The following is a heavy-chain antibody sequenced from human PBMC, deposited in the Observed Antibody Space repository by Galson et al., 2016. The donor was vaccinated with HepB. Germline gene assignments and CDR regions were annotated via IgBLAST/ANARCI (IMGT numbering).Heavy chain of an antibody. J-gene: IGHJ5*02. V-gene: IGHV6-1*01. CDR3: ARDKNWFDT. CDR1: GDSVSSKSAA. Sequence: CAISGDSVSSKSAAWHWIRQSPSRGLEWLGRTFSRSKWCTDYAASVKSRITISPDTSKNQFSLQLNSVSPEDTAVYYCARDKNWFDTWGQGILVTVSS. CDR2: TFSRSKWCT.